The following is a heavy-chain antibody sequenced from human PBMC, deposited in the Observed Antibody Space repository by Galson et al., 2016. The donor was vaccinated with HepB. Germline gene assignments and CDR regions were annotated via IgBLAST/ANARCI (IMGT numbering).Heavy chain of an antibody. J-gene: IGHJ3*02. CDR1: GFNVSSNY. Sequence: SLRLSCAASGFNVSSNYMNWVRQAPGKGLEWVSVIYSGGNTYYVDSVKGRFTISRDNSKTTLYLQMNSLRAEDTAVYYCARDQSTNHYPSGQDAFDIWGQGTMVTVSS. CDR2: IYSGGNT. V-gene: IGHV3-53*01. D-gene: IGHD2-8*01. CDR3: ARDQSTNHYPSGQDAFDI.